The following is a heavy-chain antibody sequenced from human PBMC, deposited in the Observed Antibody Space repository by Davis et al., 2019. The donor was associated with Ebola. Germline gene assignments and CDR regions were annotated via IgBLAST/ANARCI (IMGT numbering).Heavy chain of an antibody. CDR2: ISGSSGST. CDR1: GFTFSSYA. Sequence: GESLKISCAASGFTFSSYAMSWVRQAPGKGLEWVSAISGSSGSTYYADSVKGRFTISRDNSKNTLYLQMNSLRPEDTAVYYCARDSDDYCFDYWGQGTLVTVSS. D-gene: IGHD2-21*02. CDR3: ARDSDDYCFDY. V-gene: IGHV3-23*01. J-gene: IGHJ4*02.